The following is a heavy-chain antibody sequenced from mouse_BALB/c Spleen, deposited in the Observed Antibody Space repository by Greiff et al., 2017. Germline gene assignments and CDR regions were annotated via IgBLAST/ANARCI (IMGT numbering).Heavy chain of an antibody. CDR2: IDPYYGGT. CDR1: GYSFTGYN. J-gene: IGHJ2*01. Sequence: EVHLVESGPELEKPGASVKISCKASGYSFTGYNMNWVKQSNGKSLEWIGNIDPYYGGTSYNQKFKGKATLTVDKSSSTAYMQLKSLTSEDSAVYYCARCGNYYYGSSYYFDYWGQGTTLTVSS. CDR3: ARCGNYYYGSSYYFDY. D-gene: IGHD1-1*01. V-gene: IGHV1-39*01.